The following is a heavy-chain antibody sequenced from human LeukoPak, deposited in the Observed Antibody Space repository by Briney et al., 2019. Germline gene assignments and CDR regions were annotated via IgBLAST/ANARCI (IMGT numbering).Heavy chain of an antibody. D-gene: IGHD3-22*01. J-gene: IGHJ5*02. CDR2: INHSGST. CDR3: ATSPGKPYYYDSSGYKKRGPNNWFDP. V-gene: IGHV4-34*01. Sequence: SETLSLTCAVYGGSFSGYYWSWIRHPPGKGLEWIGEINHSGSTNYNPSLKSRVTISVDTSKNQFSLKLSSVTAADTAVYYCATSPGKPYYYDSSGYKKRGPNNWFDPWGQGTLVTVSS. CDR1: GGSFSGYY.